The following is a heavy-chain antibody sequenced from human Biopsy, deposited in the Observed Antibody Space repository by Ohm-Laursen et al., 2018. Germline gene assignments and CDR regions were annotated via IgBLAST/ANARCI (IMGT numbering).Heavy chain of an antibody. D-gene: IGHD2-2*02. J-gene: IGHJ4*02. CDR2: ISGSGGNT. Sequence: GSLRLSCAAAGFTFSDYAMNWVRQAPGKGLEWVSTISGSGGNTYYADSVRGRFTVSRDGSKSTLYLQMGSLSAEDAAFYYCAKGGYCTTSSCYMDLDYWGQGTLVTVSS. CDR3: AKGGYCTTSSCYMDLDY. V-gene: IGHV3-23*01. CDR1: GFTFSDYA.